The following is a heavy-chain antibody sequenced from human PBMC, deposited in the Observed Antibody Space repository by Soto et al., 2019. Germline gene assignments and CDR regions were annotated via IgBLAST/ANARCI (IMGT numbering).Heavy chain of an antibody. Sequence: EVQLVESGGGLVQPGGSLRLSCAASGFTFSSYWMHWVRQAPGKGLVWVSRINSDGSSTSYADSVKGRFTISRDNAKNTLYLQMNSLRAEDTAVYYCARGDDVWSGYYTPDIWGQGTMVTVSS. D-gene: IGHD3-3*01. CDR3: ARGDDVWSGYYTPDI. CDR1: GFTFSSYW. V-gene: IGHV3-74*01. J-gene: IGHJ3*02. CDR2: INSDGSST.